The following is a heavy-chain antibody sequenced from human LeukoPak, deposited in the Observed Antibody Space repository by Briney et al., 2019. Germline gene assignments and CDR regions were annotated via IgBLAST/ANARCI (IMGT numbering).Heavy chain of an antibody. CDR2: FFTTEST. J-gene: IGHJ4*02. CDR1: GGSISSSIYY. D-gene: IGHD5-18*01. V-gene: IGHV4-61*02. CDR3: ARGYSYDYYFDY. Sequence: SETLSLTCIVSGGSISSSIYYWTWIRQPAGRGLEWIGRFFTTESTNYNYNPSLKSRVTISPDTSRNQFSLTLMSVTAADTAVYYCARGYSYDYYFDYWGQGALVTVSA.